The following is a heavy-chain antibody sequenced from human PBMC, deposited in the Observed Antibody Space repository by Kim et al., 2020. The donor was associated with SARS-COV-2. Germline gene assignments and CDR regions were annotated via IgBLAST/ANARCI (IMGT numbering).Heavy chain of an antibody. CDR2: ISPSGDYT. V-gene: IGHV3-23*01. CDR3: AKKLVTGSETHAFDM. Sequence: GGSLRLSCAASGFTFSNFAMSWVRQTPGGRLEWLTAISPSGDYTLYADSVKGRFTISRDNSKNTLFLHMDSLRVEDTAIYRCAKKLVTGSETHAFDMLGQGTMLTVSS. J-gene: IGHJ3*02. CDR1: GFTFSNFA. D-gene: IGHD3-9*01.